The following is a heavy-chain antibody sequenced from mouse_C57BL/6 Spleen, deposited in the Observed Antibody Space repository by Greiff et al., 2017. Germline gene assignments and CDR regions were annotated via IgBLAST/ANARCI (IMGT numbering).Heavy chain of an antibody. D-gene: IGHD1-1*01. V-gene: IGHV1-22*01. Sequence: VQLQQSGPELVKPGASVKMSCKASGYTFTDYNMHWVKQSHGKSLEWIGYINPNNGGTRYNPKFKGKATLTVNKSSSTAYMELRSLTSEDSAVYYCAREYGDDGFAYWGQGTRVTVSA. CDR1: GYTFTDYN. CDR3: AREYGDDGFAY. J-gene: IGHJ3*01. CDR2: INPNNGGT.